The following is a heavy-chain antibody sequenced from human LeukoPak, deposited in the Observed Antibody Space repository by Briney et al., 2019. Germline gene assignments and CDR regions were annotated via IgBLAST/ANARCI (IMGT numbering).Heavy chain of an antibody. V-gene: IGHV3-73*01. Sequence: PGGSLRLSCAASGFTFSGSAMHWVRQASGKGLEWVGHIRSKGNNNASAYAASVKGRFTTSREESKNRAYLQMNSLKTEDTAVYYCTTDRSSKWGQGTLLTLSS. CDR2: IRSKGNNNAS. J-gene: IGHJ4*02. CDR3: TTDRSSK. CDR1: GFTFSGSA.